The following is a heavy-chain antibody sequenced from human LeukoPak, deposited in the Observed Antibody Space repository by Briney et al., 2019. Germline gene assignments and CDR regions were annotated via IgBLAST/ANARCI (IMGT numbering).Heavy chain of an antibody. CDR1: GGSFSGYY. J-gene: IGHJ5*02. D-gene: IGHD3-3*01. CDR2: INHSGST. V-gene: IGHV4-34*01. Sequence: SETLSLTCAVYGGSFSGYYWSWIRQPPGKGLEWIGEINHSGSTNYNPSLKSRVTISVDTSKNQFSLKLSSVTAADTAVYYCARGKTMEWLLYRYWFDPWGQGTLVTVSS. CDR3: ARGKTMEWLLYRYWFDP.